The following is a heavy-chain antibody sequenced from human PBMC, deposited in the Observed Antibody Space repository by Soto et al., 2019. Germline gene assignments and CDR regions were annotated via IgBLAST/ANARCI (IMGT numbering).Heavy chain of an antibody. J-gene: IGHJ5*02. V-gene: IGHV4-61*01. CDR1: GGSVSSGRNY. Sequence: SATLSLTCTVSGGSVSSGRNYWSWIRQPPGKGLEWIGCIFYSGSTNYNPSLKSRVTISVDTSKNQFSLKLSSVTAADTAVYYCASSPPYSHLFDPCGQGTLVTVSS. CDR3: ASSPPYSHLFDP. CDR2: IFYSGST. D-gene: IGHD5-18*01.